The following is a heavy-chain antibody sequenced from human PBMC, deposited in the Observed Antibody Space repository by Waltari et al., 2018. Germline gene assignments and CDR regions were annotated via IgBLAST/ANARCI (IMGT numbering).Heavy chain of an antibody. Sequence: QVQLVESGGGVVQPGRSLRLSCAASGFTFSSYAMPLVRQAPGKGLEWVAVISYEGSNKYYADSVKGRFTISRDNSKNTLYLQMNSLRAEDTAVYYCARDLDYYYGMDVWGQGTTVTVSS. CDR2: ISYEGSNK. CDR3: ARDLDYYYGMDV. V-gene: IGHV3-30-3*01. CDR1: GFTFSSYA. J-gene: IGHJ6*02.